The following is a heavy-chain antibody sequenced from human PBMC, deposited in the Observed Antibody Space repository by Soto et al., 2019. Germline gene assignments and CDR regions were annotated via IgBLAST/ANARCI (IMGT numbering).Heavy chain of an antibody. V-gene: IGHV4-30-2*01. CDR2: IYHSGST. Sequence: QLQLQESGSGLVKPSQTLSLTCAVSGGSISSGGYSWSWIRQPPGKGLEWIGYIYHSGSTYYNPSLKSRVTRTVDRSKNQFSLKLSSVTASDTAVYYCARTNKRGYSYGLDYWGQGTLVTVSS. CDR1: GGSISSGGYS. CDR3: ARTNKRGYSYGLDY. D-gene: IGHD5-18*01. J-gene: IGHJ4*02.